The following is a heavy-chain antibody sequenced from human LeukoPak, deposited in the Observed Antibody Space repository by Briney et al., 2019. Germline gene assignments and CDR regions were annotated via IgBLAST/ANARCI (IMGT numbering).Heavy chain of an antibody. CDR1: GGTFSSYA. Sequence: ASVKVSCKASGGTFSSYAISWVRQAPGQGLEWMGRIIPILGIANYAQKLQGRVTMTTDTSTSTAYMELRSLRSDDTAVYYCARRLGYSNDYWGQGTLVTVSS. CDR2: IIPILGIA. J-gene: IGHJ4*02. V-gene: IGHV1-69*04. D-gene: IGHD3-9*01. CDR3: ARRLGYSNDY.